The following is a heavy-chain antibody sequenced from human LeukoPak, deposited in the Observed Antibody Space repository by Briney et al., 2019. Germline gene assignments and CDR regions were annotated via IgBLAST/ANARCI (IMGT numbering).Heavy chain of an antibody. J-gene: IGHJ4*02. CDR2: ISGSGGST. CDR3: AKSNHYYDSSALDY. V-gene: IGHV3-23*01. D-gene: IGHD3-22*01. CDR1: GFTFSSYA. Sequence: SGGSLRLSCAASGFTFSSYAMSWVRQAPGKGLEWVSAISGSGGSTYYADSVKGRFTISRDNSKNTLYLQMNSLRAEDTAVYYCAKSNHYYDSSALDYWGQGTLVTVSS.